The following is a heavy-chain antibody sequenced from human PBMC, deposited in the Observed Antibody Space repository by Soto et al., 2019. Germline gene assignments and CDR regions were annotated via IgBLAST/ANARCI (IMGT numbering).Heavy chain of an antibody. V-gene: IGHV3-15*01. CDR3: STDIGIYGLDI. CDR1: RFSFTNAW. D-gene: IGHD1-26*01. Sequence: EVQLVESGGGFVQPGGSLRLSCVASRFSFTNAWMSLVRQAPGKGPEWVGRIKSKTDGGTADYAAPVKGRFTNSRDDSQNTLYLHMDSLKTEDPALYHCSTDIGIYGLDIWGQGTTVTVSS. J-gene: IGHJ6*02. CDR2: IKSKTDGGTA.